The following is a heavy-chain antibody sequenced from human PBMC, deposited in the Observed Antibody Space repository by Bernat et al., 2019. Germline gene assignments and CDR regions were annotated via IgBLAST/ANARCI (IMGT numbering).Heavy chain of an antibody. J-gene: IGHJ2*01. CDR2: IKQDGSER. V-gene: IGHV3-7*01. Sequence: EVQLVESGGGLVQPGGSLRLSSAASGFTFSNYWMTWVRQAPGKGLEWVANIKQDGSERYFVDSVRGRFSISRDNAKNSLYLQMDGLRAEDTALYYCARVAWYLDLWGRGTLVTVSS. CDR1: GFTFSNYW. CDR3: ARVAWYLDL.